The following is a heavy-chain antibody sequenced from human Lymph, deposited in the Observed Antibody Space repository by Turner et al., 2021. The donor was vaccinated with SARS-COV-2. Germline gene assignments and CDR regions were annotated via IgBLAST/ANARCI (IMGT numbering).Heavy chain of an antibody. J-gene: IGHJ4*02. CDR3: ARGDYYGSGTYPGKTFDY. V-gene: IGHV3-33*01. Sequence: QVQLVESGGGVVQPGRSLRLSCAASGFTFSSYDMHWVRQAPGKGLEWVAVIWYDGSNKYYADSVKGRFTISRDNSKNTLYLQLNSLRPEDTAVYYCARGDYYGSGTYPGKTFDYWGQGTLVTVSS. CDR1: GFTFSSYD. D-gene: IGHD3-10*01. CDR2: IWYDGSNK.